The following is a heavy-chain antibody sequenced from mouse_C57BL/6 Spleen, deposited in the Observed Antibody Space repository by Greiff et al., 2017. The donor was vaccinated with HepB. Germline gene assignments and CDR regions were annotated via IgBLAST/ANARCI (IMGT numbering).Heavy chain of an antibody. CDR1: GYTFTDYN. V-gene: IGHV1-22*01. J-gene: IGHJ2*01. CDR2: INPTNGGT. CDR3: ARCYDYDGYDFDY. Sequence: EVQVVESGPELVKPGASVKMSCKASGYTFTDYNMHWVKQSHGKSLEWIGYINPTNGGTSYNQKFKGKATLTVNKSSSTAYMELRSLTSEDSAVYYCARCYDYDGYDFDYWGQGTTLTVSS. D-gene: IGHD2-4*01.